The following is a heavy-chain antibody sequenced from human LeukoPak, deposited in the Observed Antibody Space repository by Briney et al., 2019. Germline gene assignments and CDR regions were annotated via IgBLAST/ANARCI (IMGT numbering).Heavy chain of an antibody. Sequence: GGSLRLSCAASGFTFSTYWMHWVRQATGKGLEWVSAIGTAGDTYYPGSVKGRFTISRENAKNSLYLQMNSLRAGDTAVYYCARESADDAFDIWGQGTMVTVSS. CDR1: GFTFSTYW. V-gene: IGHV3-13*04. CDR3: ARESADDAFDI. CDR2: IGTAGDT. J-gene: IGHJ3*02.